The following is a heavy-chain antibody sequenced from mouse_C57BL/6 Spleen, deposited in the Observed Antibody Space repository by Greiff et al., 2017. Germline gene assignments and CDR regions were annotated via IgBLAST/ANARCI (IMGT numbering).Heavy chain of an antibody. Sequence: VQLQQSGAELVRPGASVKLSCKASGYTFTDYYINWVKQRPGQGLEWIARIYPGSGNTYYNEKFKGKATLTAEKSSSTAYMQLSSLTSEDSAVYFCARKEDYYGTFDYWGQGTTLTVSS. CDR2: IYPGSGNT. D-gene: IGHD1-1*01. CDR3: ARKEDYYGTFDY. V-gene: IGHV1-76*01. J-gene: IGHJ2*01. CDR1: GYTFTDYY.